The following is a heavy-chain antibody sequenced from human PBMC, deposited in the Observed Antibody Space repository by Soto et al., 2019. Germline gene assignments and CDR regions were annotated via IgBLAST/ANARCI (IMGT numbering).Heavy chain of an antibody. Sequence: GGSLRLSCAASGFSFADFAVSWVRQAPGKGLEWVAGIGASGDITWYADSVKGRLSISRDNSKNTLYLQLNSLRFEDTAVYYCAKDDFTDRGDDYFDYWGPGTLVTVSS. CDR3: AKDDFTDRGDDYFDY. CDR1: GFSFADFA. CDR2: IGASGDIT. V-gene: IGHV3-23*01. D-gene: IGHD2-21*02. J-gene: IGHJ4*02.